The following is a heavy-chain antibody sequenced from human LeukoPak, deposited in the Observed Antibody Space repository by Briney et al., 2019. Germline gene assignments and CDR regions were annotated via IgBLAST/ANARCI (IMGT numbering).Heavy chain of an antibody. CDR3: ARDPLILGEVLPYMDV. CDR1: GGTFSSYA. V-gene: IGHV1-69*13. J-gene: IGHJ6*02. D-gene: IGHD2-21*01. CDR2: IIPIFGTA. Sequence: SVKVSCKASGGTFSSYAISWVRQAPGQGLEWMGGIIPIFGTANYAQKFQGRVTITADESTSTAYMELSSLRSEDTAVYYCARDPLILGEVLPYMDVWGQGTTVTVSS.